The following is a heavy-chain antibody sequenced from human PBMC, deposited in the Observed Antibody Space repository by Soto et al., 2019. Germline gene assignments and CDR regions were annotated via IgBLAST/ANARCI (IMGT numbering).Heavy chain of an antibody. D-gene: IGHD3-22*01. CDR3: AKDRYDSSGYYYGMDV. J-gene: IGHJ6*02. CDR2: ISYDGSNK. Sequence: GGSLRLSCAASGFTFSSYGMHWVRQAPGKGLEWVAVISYDGSNKYYADSVKGRFTISRDNSKNTLYLQMNSLRAEDTAVYYCAKDRYDSSGYYYGMDVRGQGTTVTVSS. V-gene: IGHV3-30*18. CDR1: GFTFSSYG.